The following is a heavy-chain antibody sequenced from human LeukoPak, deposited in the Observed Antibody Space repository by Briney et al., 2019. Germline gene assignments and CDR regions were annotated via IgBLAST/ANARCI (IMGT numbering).Heavy chain of an antibody. CDR2: IYSGGST. Sequence: GGSLRLSCAASGFTVSSNYMSWVRQAPGKGLEWVSVIYSGGSTYYADSVKGRFTISRDNSKNTLYLQMNSLRAEDTAVYYCARGDRVGIAVAGSDYWGQGTLVTVSS. V-gene: IGHV3-53*01. CDR1: GFTVSSNY. CDR3: ARGDRVGIAVAGSDY. J-gene: IGHJ4*02. D-gene: IGHD6-19*01.